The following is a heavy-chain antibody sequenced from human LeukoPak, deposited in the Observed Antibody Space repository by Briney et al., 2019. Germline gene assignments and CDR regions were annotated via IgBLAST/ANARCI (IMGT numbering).Heavy chain of an antibody. V-gene: IGHV3-21*01. CDR2: ISSSSSYI. J-gene: IGHJ3*02. CDR3: ARFPSSSHIFDAFDI. CDR1: GFTFSSYS. D-gene: IGHD6-13*01. Sequence: GGSLRLSCAASGFTFSSYSMNWVRQAPGKGLEWVSSISSSSSYIYYADSVKGRFTISRDNAKNSLYLQMNSLRAEDTAVYYCARFPSSSHIFDAFDIWGQGTMVTVSS.